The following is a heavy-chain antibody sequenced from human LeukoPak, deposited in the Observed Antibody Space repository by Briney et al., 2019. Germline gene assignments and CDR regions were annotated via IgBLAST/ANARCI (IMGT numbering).Heavy chain of an antibody. Sequence: ASVKVACKASGYTFTRYYMHWVRQAPGQGLEWMGWINPNSGGTNYAQKFQGRVTMTRDTSISTAYMELSRLRSDDTAVYYCARDVGRIAARVRNWFDPWGQGTLVTVSS. V-gene: IGHV1-2*02. CDR2: INPNSGGT. J-gene: IGHJ5*02. CDR3: ARDVGRIAARVRNWFDP. D-gene: IGHD6-6*01. CDR1: GYTFTRYY.